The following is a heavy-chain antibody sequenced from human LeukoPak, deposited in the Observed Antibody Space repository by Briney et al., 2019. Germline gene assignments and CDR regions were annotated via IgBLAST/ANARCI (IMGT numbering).Heavy chain of an antibody. V-gene: IGHV4-34*01. J-gene: IGHJ4*02. CDR2: INHSGST. D-gene: IGHD5-12*01. CDR1: GGSFSGYY. Sequence: SETLSLTCAVYGGSFSGYYWSWIRQPPGKGLEWIGEINHSGSTNYNPSLKSRVTISVDTSKNQFSLKLSSVTAADTAVYYCARARGLRAPNFDYWGQGTLVTVSS. CDR3: ARARGLRAPNFDY.